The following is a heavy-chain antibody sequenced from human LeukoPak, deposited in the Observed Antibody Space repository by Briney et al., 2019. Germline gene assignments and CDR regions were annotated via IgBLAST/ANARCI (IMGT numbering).Heavy chain of an antibody. CDR1: GFTVSSNY. D-gene: IGHD3-22*01. CDR3: AREANYYYDSSGYYD. Sequence: GGSLRLSCAASGFTVSSNYMSWVRQAPGKGLEWVSVIYSGGSTYYADSVKGRFTISRDNSKNTLYLQMNSLRAEDTAVYYCAREANYYYDSSGYYDWGQGTLVTVSS. V-gene: IGHV3-53*01. J-gene: IGHJ4*02. CDR2: IYSGGST.